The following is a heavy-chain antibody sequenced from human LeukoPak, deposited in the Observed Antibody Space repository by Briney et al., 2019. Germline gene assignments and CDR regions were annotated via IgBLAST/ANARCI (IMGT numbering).Heavy chain of an antibody. V-gene: IGHV3-7*01. Sequence: PRGSLRLSCAASGFTFSSYWMSWVRQAPGKGLVWVANVKQGGSERYYVGSVRGRFTISRDNAKNSLYLQMNSLRAEDTAVYYCAREGAYYLDSWGQGTLVAVSS. CDR2: VKQGGSER. J-gene: IGHJ4*02. D-gene: IGHD4/OR15-4a*01. CDR1: GFTFSSYW. CDR3: AREGAYYLDS.